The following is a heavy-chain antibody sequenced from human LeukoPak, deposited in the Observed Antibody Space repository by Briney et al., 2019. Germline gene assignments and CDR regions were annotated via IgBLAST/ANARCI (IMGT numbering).Heavy chain of an antibody. CDR3: VRTATERFLQWLPDS. J-gene: IGHJ4*02. CDR2: TYFKSKWYN. D-gene: IGHD3-3*01. CDR1: GVSFSSNSAA. V-gene: IGHV6-1*01. Sequence: SQTLSLTCAISGVSFSSNSAAWNWLRQSPSRGLEWLGRTYFKSKWYNDYAISVKSRITINADTAKNQFSLQLTSVTPEDTAVYYCVRTATERFLQWLPDSWGQGTLVIVSS.